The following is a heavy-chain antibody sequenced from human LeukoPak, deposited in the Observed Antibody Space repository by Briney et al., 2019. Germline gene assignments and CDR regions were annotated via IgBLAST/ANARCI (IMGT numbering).Heavy chain of an antibody. Sequence: GRSLRLSCAASGLTFSDYGMHWVRQAPGKGLGWVALIWYDGSYKYYADSVKGRFTISRDNSKNTLYLQMNSLRAEDTAVYYCARDKDYYDSSGYHYYYGMDVWGQGTTVTVSS. J-gene: IGHJ6*02. CDR2: IWYDGSYK. V-gene: IGHV3-33*01. CDR1: GLTFSDYG. CDR3: ARDKDYYDSSGYHYYYGMDV. D-gene: IGHD3-22*01.